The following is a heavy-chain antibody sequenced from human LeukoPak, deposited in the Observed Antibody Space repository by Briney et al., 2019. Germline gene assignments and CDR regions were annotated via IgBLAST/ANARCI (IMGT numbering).Heavy chain of an antibody. J-gene: IGHJ4*02. V-gene: IGHV3-23*01. D-gene: IGHD3-10*01. Sequence: GGSLRLSCAASGFTFSDYAMSWVRQAPGKGLEWVSAISGSGGNTYYADSVRGRFTISRDESKNTLFLQMNSLRGEDTAVYYCARGYASGTYYSDYWGQGTLVTVSS. CDR2: ISGSGGNT. CDR1: GFTFSDYA. CDR3: ARGYASGTYYSDY.